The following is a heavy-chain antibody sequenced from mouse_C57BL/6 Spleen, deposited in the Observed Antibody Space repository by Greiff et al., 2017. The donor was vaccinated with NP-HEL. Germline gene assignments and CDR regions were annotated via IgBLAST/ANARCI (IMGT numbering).Heavy chain of an antibody. V-gene: IGHV1-50*01. J-gene: IGHJ2*01. Sequence: VQLQQPGAELVKPGASVKLSCKASGYTFTSYWMQWVKQRPGQGLEWIGEIDPSDSYTNYNQKFKGKATLTVDTSSSTAYMQLSSLTSEDSAVYYCARGYFSYDFDYWGQGTTLTVSS. D-gene: IGHD1-2*01. CDR2: IDPSDSYT. CDR3: ARGYFSYDFDY. CDR1: GYTFTSYW.